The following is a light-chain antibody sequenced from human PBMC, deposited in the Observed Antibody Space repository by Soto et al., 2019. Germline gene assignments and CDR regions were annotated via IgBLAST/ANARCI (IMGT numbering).Light chain of an antibody. J-gene: IGKJ1*01. CDR1: QSVSNNY. V-gene: IGKV3-20*01. Sequence: NRLKQSPVTLSLSPRERDKLYCRASQSVSNNYLAWYQQKPGQAPRLLIYGASNRATGIPDRFSGSGSGTDFTLTISSLQPDDFATYYCQQYNSYSPTFGQGTKVDIK. CDR2: GAS. CDR3: QQYNSYSPT.